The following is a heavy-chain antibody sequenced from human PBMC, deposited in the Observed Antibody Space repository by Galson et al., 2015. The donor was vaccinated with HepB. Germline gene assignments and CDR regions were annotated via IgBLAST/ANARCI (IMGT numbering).Heavy chain of an antibody. CDR2: ISNSGGTT. J-gene: IGHJ4*02. V-gene: IGHV3-23*01. CDR1: GFTFSSYA. Sequence: SLRLSCAASGFTFSSYAMNWVRQAPGKGLEWVSTISNSGGTTWSADSVKGRFTISRDNSKDMLYPQMNSLRAEDTAVYYCVFGYFFDYWAREPWSPSPQ. D-gene: IGHD3-16*01. CDR3: VFGYFFDY.